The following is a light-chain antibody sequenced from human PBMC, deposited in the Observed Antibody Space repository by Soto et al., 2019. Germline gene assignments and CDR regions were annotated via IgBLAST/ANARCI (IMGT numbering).Light chain of an antibody. CDR3: SSYVGSDTVV. V-gene: IGLV2-11*01. CDR2: DVS. CDR1: SSDVGGYNY. J-gene: IGLJ2*01. Sequence: QSVLTQPRSVSGSPGQSVTISCTGTSSDVGGYNYVSWYQQHPGKAPKLMIYDVSKRPSGVPDRFSGSKSGNTASLTISGLQAEDEADYYCSSYVGSDTVVFGGGTKVTVL.